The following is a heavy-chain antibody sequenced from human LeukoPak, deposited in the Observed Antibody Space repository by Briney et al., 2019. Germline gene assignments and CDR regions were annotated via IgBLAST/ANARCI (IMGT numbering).Heavy chain of an antibody. V-gene: IGHV4-30-2*01. D-gene: IGHD4-17*01. CDR2: IYHSGST. CDR1: GGSISSGGYS. J-gene: IGHJ4*02. Sequence: SETLSLTCAVSGGSISSGGYSWGWIRQPPGKGLEWIGYIYHSGSTYYNPSLKSRVTISVDRSKNQFSLKLTSVTAADTAVYYCASGGDYALSFDYWGQGTLVTVSS. CDR3: ASGGDYALSFDY.